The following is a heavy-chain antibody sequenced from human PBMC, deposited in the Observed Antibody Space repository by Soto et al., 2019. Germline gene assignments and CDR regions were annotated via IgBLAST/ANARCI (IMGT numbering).Heavy chain of an antibody. CDR1: GFTFSSYS. V-gene: IGHV3-30-3*01. CDR3: ARVYSSLDYGIDY. D-gene: IGHD6-6*01. CDR2: ISYDGSNK. Sequence: PGGSLRLSCAASGFTFSSYSMHWVRQAPGKGLEWVAVISYDGSNKYYADSVKGRFTISRDNSKNTLYLQMNSLRPEDTAVYYCARVYSSLDYGIDYWGRGTLVTVSS. J-gene: IGHJ4*02.